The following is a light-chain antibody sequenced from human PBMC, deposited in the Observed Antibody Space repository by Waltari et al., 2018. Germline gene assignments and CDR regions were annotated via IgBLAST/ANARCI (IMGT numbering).Light chain of an antibody. V-gene: IGKV3-15*01. CDR2: GAS. CDR1: QSIARN. Sequence: LMTHSPPTLSASPGERATLSCRASQSIARNLAWYQQKPGQAPRLLIYGASTRATDVPDRFSGSGSGTEFSLTISSLQSEDFAVYYCQQYNNWRTFGQGTKLEIK. J-gene: IGKJ2*01. CDR3: QQYNNWRT.